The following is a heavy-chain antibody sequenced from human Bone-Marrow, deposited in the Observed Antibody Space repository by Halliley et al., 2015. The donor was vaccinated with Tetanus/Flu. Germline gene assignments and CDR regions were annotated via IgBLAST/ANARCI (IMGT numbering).Heavy chain of an antibody. V-gene: IGHV3-7*01. CDR3: GGGSGWIWDH. D-gene: IGHD5-12*01. J-gene: IGHJ4*02. CDR2: INHEGGER. Sequence: LEWVANINHEGGERQYGDAVKGRFTISRDNTKNSVYLQMNSLRLDDTAMYFCGGGSGWIWDHWGQGTQVTVSS.